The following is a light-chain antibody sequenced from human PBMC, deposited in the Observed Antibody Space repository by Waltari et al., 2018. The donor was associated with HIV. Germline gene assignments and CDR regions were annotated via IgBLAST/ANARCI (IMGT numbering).Light chain of an antibody. CDR1: SSNIENDN. Sequence: QSVLTQPPSASGAPGQRVTIPCSGRSSNIENDNVYWYQQFPGAAPKLLIYKDTQRPSGVPDRFTGSKSGTSASLAIGGLRSDDEADYYCVGWDSRLRGYVFGAGTKVTVL. V-gene: IGLV1-47*01. J-gene: IGLJ1*01. CDR3: VGWDSRLRGYV. CDR2: KDT.